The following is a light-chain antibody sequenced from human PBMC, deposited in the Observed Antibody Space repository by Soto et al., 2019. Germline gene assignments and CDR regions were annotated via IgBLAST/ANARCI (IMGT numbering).Light chain of an antibody. CDR3: QHYNSYSEA. CDR1: QSISSW. V-gene: IGKV1-5*01. CDR2: FGS. J-gene: IGKJ1*01. Sequence: DIQMTQSPSTLSASVGDRVTITCRASQSISSWLAWYQQKPGKAPKLLIYFGSNLQTGVPSRFSGSGSGTDFTLTISSLQPDDLATYYCQHYNSYSEAFGQGTKVDI.